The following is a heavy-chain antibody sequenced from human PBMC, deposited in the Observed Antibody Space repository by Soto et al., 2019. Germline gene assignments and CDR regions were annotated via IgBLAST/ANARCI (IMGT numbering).Heavy chain of an antibody. CDR1: GFTVSSHA. J-gene: IGHJ3*02. D-gene: IGHD2-15*01. CDR3: APHVSCSGGSCQYDAFAI. Sequence: EVQVLESGGGLVQPGGSLRLSCEGSGFTVSSHAMTWIRQAPGKGPEWVSTVTADGGTYYADSVKGRFAMSRDTFENTLYLQMNSLGAEDTAAYYCAPHVSCSGGSCQYDAFAIRGQGTMVTVSS. V-gene: IGHV3-23*01. CDR2: VTADGGT.